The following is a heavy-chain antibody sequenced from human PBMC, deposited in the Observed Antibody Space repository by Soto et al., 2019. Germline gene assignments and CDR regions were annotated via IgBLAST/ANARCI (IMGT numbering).Heavy chain of an antibody. V-gene: IGHV4-34*01. CDR2: INHSGST. D-gene: IGHD2-2*01. CDR1: GGSFSGYY. Sequence: SETLSLTCAVYGGSFSGYYWSWIRQPPGKGLEWIGEINHSGSTNYNPSLKSRVTISVDTSKNQFSLKLSSVTAADTAVYYCASPRRYCSSTSCRYFDYWGQGTLVTVSS. CDR3: ASPRRYCSSTSCRYFDY. J-gene: IGHJ4*02.